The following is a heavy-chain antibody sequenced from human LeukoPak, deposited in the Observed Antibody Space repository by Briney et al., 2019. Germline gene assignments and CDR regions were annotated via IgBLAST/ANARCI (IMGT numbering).Heavy chain of an antibody. CDR2: IKQDGSEK. Sequence: GGSLRLSCAASGFTFSDYYMSWIRQAPGKGLEWVANIKQDGSEKYYVDSVKGRFTISRDNAKNSLYLQMNSLRAEDTAVYYCARELILLRLVTGRDWGQGTLVTVSS. J-gene: IGHJ4*02. V-gene: IGHV3-7*03. D-gene: IGHD1-1*01. CDR1: GFTFSDYY. CDR3: ARELILLRLVTGRD.